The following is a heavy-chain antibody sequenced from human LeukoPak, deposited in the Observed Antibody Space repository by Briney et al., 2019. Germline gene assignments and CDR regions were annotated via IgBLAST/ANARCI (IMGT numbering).Heavy chain of an antibody. CDR1: GGSISSYY. CDR3: VGGGNLDY. J-gene: IGHJ4*02. V-gene: IGHV4-59*12. Sequence: SETLSLTCTVSGGSISSYYWSWIRQPPGKGLEWIGYIYYSGSTNYNPSLKSRVTMSVDTSKNQLSLKLSFVTAADTAVYYCVGGGNLDYWGQGTLVTVSS. D-gene: IGHD1-14*01. CDR2: IYYSGST.